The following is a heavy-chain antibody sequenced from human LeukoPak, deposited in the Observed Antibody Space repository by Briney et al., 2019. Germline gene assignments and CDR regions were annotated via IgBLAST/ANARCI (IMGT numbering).Heavy chain of an antibody. Sequence: PGGSLRLSCAASGFTFSSYAMHWVRQAPGKGLEWVAVISYDGSNKYYADSVKGRFTISRDNSKNTLYLQMNSLRAEDTAVYYCARDVGYGYFDYWGQGTLVTVSS. J-gene: IGHJ4*02. CDR3: ARDVGYGYFDY. CDR2: ISYDGSNK. D-gene: IGHD5-12*01. CDR1: GFTFSSYA. V-gene: IGHV3-30*14.